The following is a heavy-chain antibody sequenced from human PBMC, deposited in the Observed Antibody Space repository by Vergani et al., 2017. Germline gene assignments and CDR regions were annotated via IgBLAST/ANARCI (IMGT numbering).Heavy chain of an antibody. D-gene: IGHD6-13*01. V-gene: IGHV3-13*01. J-gene: IGHJ4*02. CDR3: AKVTPGRAAQGWADY. CDR1: GFTFSSYD. CDR2: SGTAGDT. Sequence: EVQLVESGGGLVQPGGSLRLSCAASGFTFSSYDMHWVRQATGKGREWVSASGTAGDTYYPGSVKGRFTISRDNSKNKLYLQMNSLRAEDTAVYYCAKVTPGRAAQGWADYWGQGTLVTVSS.